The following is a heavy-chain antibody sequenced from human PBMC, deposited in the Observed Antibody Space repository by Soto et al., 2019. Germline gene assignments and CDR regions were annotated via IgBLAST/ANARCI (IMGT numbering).Heavy chain of an antibody. CDR1: GGSFSGYY. V-gene: IGHV4-34*01. J-gene: IGHJ5*02. D-gene: IGHD3-10*01. CDR2: INHSGST. CDR3: ARGGYYYGSGEQTNWFDP. Sequence: SETLSLTCAVYGGSFSGYYWSWIRQPPGKGLEWIGEINHSGSTNYNPSLKSRVTISVDTSKNQFSLKLSSVTAADTAVYYCARGGYYYGSGEQTNWFDPWGQGTLVTVSS.